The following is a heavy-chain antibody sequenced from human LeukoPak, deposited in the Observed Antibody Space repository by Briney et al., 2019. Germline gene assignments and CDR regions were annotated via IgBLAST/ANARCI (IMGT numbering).Heavy chain of an antibody. Sequence: SETLSLTCTVSGGSISSYYWSWIRQPPGKGLEWIGYIYYSGSTNYNPSLKSRVTISVDTSKNQFSLKLSSVTAADTAMYYCARSIAMVRGVIDWFDPWGQGTLVTVSS. CDR2: IYYSGST. CDR1: GGSISSYY. J-gene: IGHJ5*02. CDR3: ARSIAMVRGVIDWFDP. V-gene: IGHV4-59*08. D-gene: IGHD3-10*01.